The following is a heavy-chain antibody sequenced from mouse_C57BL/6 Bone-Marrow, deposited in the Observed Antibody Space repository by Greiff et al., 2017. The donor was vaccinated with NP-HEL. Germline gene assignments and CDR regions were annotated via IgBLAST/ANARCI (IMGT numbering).Heavy chain of an antibody. CDR3: VRHDYRGAMDY. D-gene: IGHD2-14*01. V-gene: IGHV10-1*01. CDR1: GFSFNTYA. CDR2: IRSKSNNYAT. Sequence: EVQLQESGGGLVQPKGSLKLSCAASGFSFNTYAMNWVRQAPGQGLEWVARIRSKSNNYATYYADSVKDRFTISRDDSESMLYLQMNNLKTEDTAMDYCVRHDYRGAMDYWGQGTSVTVSS. J-gene: IGHJ4*01.